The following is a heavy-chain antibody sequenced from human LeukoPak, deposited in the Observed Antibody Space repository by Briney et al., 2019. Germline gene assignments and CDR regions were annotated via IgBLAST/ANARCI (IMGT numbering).Heavy chain of an antibody. V-gene: IGHV3-7*03. CDR3: AKEIGRITIFGVVPKAFDY. CDR1: GFTFSSYW. CDR2: IKQDGSEK. J-gene: IGHJ4*02. Sequence: GGSLRLSCAASGFTFSSYWMSWVRQAPGKGLEWVANIKQDGSEKYYVDSVKGRFTISRDNAKNSLYLQMNSLRAEDTAVYYCAKEIGRITIFGVVPKAFDYWGQGTLVTVSS. D-gene: IGHD3-3*01.